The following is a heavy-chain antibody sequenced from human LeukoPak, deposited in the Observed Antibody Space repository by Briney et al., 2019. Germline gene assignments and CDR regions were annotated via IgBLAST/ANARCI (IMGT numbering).Heavy chain of an antibody. CDR1: GDSITSISSYY. CDR3: ARQFDP. CDR2: IYYGGTT. V-gene: IGHV4-59*08. Sequence: SETLSLTCTVSGDSITSISSYYWSWIRQPPGKGLEWIGLIYYGGTTNYNPSLRSRVTISLDTSKNQVSLKLTSVTAADTAVYYCARQFDPWGQGTLVTVSS. J-gene: IGHJ5*02.